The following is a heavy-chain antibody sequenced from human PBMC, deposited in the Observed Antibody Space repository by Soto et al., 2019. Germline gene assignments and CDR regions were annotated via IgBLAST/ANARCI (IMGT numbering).Heavy chain of an antibody. D-gene: IGHD6-19*01. V-gene: IGHV1-24*01. Sequence: GXSVEVSCRVSGYTLTELSMHWVRQAPVKGLEWMGGFDPEDGETIYAQKFQGRVTMTEDTSTDTAYMELSSLRSEDTAVYYCATEWRIAVAAPSGFFDYWGQGTLVTVYS. CDR1: GYTLTELS. CDR3: ATEWRIAVAAPSGFFDY. CDR2: FDPEDGET. J-gene: IGHJ4*02.